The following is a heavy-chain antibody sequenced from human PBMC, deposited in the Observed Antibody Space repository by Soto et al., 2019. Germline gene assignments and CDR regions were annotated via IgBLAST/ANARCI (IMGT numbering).Heavy chain of an antibody. V-gene: IGHV4-59*08. J-gene: IGHJ4*02. CDR1: GGSISSYY. CDR3: ARRRSSSFDY. D-gene: IGHD6-6*01. CDR2: IYYSGST. Sequence: PSETLSLTCTVSGGSISSYYWSWIRQPPGKGLEWIGYIYYSGSTNYNPSLKSRVTISVDTSKNQFSLKLSSVTAADTAVYYCARRRSSSFDYWGQGTLVTVSS.